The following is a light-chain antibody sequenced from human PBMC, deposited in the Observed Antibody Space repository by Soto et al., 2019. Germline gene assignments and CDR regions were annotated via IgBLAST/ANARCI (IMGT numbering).Light chain of an antibody. J-gene: IGLJ3*02. CDR3: SSYAGSSKLVV. CDR1: SSDVGTYNY. CDR2: EVS. Sequence: QSALTQPPSASGSPGQSVTISCTGTSSDVGTYNYVSWYQQHPGKAPKLMIYEVSKRPSGVPERFTGSKSGNTASLTVSGLQAEDEAYFYCSSYAGSSKLVVFGGGTKLTVL. V-gene: IGLV2-8*01.